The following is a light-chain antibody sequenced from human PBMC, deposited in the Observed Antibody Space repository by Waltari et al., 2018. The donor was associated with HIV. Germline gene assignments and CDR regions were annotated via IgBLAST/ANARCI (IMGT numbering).Light chain of an antibody. J-gene: IGKJ3*01. CDR2: GAS. CDR3: QQLNGDPFT. V-gene: IGKV3-20*01. Sequence: EIVLTQSPVTLSLSPGERATLSCRASQSVSSSYLAWYQQKPGQPPRLLIYGASSRATGIPDRFSGSGSGTDFTLTITSLQPDDFATYYCQQLNGDPFTFGPGTKVDIK. CDR1: QSVSSSY.